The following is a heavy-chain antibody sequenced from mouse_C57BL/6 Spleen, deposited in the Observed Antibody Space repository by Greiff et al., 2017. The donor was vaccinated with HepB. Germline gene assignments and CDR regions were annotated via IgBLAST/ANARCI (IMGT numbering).Heavy chain of an antibody. CDR2: IDPETGGT. Sequence: VKLQESGAELVRPGASVTLSCKASGYTFTDYEMHWVKQTPVHGLEWIGAIDPETGGTAYNQKFKGKAILTADKSSSTAYMELRSLTSEDSAVYYCTVYDYDVDYWGQGTSVTVSS. CDR1: GYTFTDYE. D-gene: IGHD2-4*01. J-gene: IGHJ4*01. CDR3: TVYDYDVDY. V-gene: IGHV1-15*01.